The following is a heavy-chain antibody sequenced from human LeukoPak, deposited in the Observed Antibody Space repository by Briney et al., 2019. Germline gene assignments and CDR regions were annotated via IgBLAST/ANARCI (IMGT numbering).Heavy chain of an antibody. CDR1: GGSISSGDYY. J-gene: IGHJ6*02. CDR2: IYYSGST. V-gene: IGHV4-31*03. D-gene: IGHD4-11*01. Sequence: SETLSLTCTVSGGSISSGDYYWSWIRQHPGKGLEWIGYIYYSGSTYYNPSLKSRVTISVDTSKNQFSLKLSSVTAADTAVYYCARDRRYSNYGMDVWGQGTTVTVSS. CDR3: ARDRRYSNYGMDV.